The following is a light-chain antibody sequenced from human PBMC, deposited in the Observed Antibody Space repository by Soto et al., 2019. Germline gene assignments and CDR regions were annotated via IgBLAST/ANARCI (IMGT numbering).Light chain of an antibody. V-gene: IGKV3-20*01. Sequence: EIVLTQSPGTLSLSPGERATLSCRASQRVSSSYLAWYQQKPCQAPRLLIYGASSRATGIPDRFSGSGSGTGFTLTISRLEPEDFSVYFCQRYGSSPPFTFGQGTKVEI. CDR2: GAS. CDR3: QRYGSSPPFT. J-gene: IGKJ2*01. CDR1: QRVSSSY.